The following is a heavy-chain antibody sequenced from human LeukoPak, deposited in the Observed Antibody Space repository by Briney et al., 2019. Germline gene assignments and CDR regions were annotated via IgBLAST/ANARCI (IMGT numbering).Heavy chain of an antibody. J-gene: IGHJ4*02. Sequence: VASVKVSCKASGYTFTSYYMHWVRQAPGQGLEWMGIINPSGGSTSYAQKFQGRVTMTRDISTNTVYMELSSLTSEDTAVYYCARAWESIAGYYFDYWGQGTLVTVSS. CDR1: GYTFTSYY. D-gene: IGHD1-26*01. CDR2: INPSGGST. V-gene: IGHV1-46*01. CDR3: ARAWESIAGYYFDY.